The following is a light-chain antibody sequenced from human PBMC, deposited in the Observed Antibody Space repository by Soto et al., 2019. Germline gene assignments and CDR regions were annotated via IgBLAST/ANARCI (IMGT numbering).Light chain of an antibody. J-gene: IGKJ2*01. V-gene: IGKV4-1*01. Sequence: DIVMTQSPDSLAVSLGERATINCKSSQSVLYSSDNENYLAWYQQKPGQPPKLLFYWASTRESGVPDRFSGSGSGTDFTLTISSLQAEDVADYYCQQYHTTPYTCGQGTKLEIK. CDR2: WAS. CDR1: QSVLYSSDNENY. CDR3: QQYHTTPYT.